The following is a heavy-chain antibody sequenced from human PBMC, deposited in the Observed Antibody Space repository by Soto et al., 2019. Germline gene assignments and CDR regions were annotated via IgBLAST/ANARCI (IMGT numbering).Heavy chain of an antibody. CDR2: ISAYNGNT. D-gene: IGHD3-10*01. CDR1: GYTFTSYG. J-gene: IGHJ5*02. Sequence: ASVKVSCKASGYTFTSYGISWVRQAPGQGLEWMGWISAYNGNTYYADSVKGRFTISRDNSRNTLYLQMNSLRAEDTAVYYCAKYGSGHWGFDPWGQGTLVTVSS. V-gene: IGHV1-18*01. CDR3: AKYGSGHWGFDP.